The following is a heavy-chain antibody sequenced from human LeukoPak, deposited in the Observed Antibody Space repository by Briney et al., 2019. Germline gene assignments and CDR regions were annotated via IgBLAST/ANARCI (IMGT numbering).Heavy chain of an antibody. CDR3: ARQVPLPPYYCYYMDV. D-gene: IGHD2-2*01. CDR1: GYSFTSYW. V-gene: IGHV5-51*01. CDR2: IYPGDSDT. Sequence: GESLKISCKGSGYSFTSYWIGWVRQMPGKGLEWMGIIYPGDSDTRYSPSFQGQVTISADKSISTAYLQWSSLKASDTAMYYCARQVPLPPYYCYYMDVWGKGTTVTVSS. J-gene: IGHJ6*03.